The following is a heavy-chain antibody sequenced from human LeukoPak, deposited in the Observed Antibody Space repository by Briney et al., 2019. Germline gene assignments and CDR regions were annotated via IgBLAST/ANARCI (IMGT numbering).Heavy chain of an antibody. CDR1: GLTFTSYW. J-gene: IGHJ4*02. CDR2: INSDGSSI. V-gene: IGHV3-74*01. Sequence: GGSLRLSCAASGLTFTSYWMRWVRQAPGKGLVWVSRINSDGSSISYADSVKGRFTISRDNAKKTLYLQMNSLRAEDTALYYCARESGSGTQIDYWGQGTLVTVSS. D-gene: IGHD3-10*01. CDR3: ARESGSGTQIDY.